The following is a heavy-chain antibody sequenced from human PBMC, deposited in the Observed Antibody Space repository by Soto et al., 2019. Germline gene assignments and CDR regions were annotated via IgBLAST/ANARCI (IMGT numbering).Heavy chain of an antibody. J-gene: IGHJ3*02. CDR3: ASQIRKNAFDI. Sequence: GGSLRLSCAASGFTFSSYSINWVRQAPGKGLEWVSYISSSSSTMYYADSVKGRFTISRDNAKNSLYLQMNSLRAEDTAVYYCASQIRKNAFDIWGQGTMVTVSS. CDR2: ISSSSSTM. V-gene: IGHV3-48*01. D-gene: IGHD4-17*01. CDR1: GFTFSSYS.